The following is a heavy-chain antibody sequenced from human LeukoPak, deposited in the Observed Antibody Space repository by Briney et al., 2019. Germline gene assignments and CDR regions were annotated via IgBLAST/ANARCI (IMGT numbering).Heavy chain of an antibody. D-gene: IGHD6-19*01. V-gene: IGHV1-69*05. CDR3: AREYSSGTGGAFDI. J-gene: IGHJ3*02. CDR1: GVTFSSYG. Sequence: ASVKLTCTASGVTFSSYGISWVRQAPGQGHEWKGGIIPIFGTANYAQKFQGRVTITTDESTSTDYMELSSLRSEDTAVYYCAREYSSGTGGAFDIWGQGTMVTVSS. CDR2: IIPIFGTA.